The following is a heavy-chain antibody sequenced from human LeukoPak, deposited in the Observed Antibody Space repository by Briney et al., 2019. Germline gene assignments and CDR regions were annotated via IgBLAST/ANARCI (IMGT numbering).Heavy chain of an antibody. D-gene: IGHD3-22*01. Sequence: PGGSLRPSCEASGFTFSRYGMQWVRQAPGKGLEWVAVIWFNGDNEYYADSVKGRFTISRDNSMNTLFLQINSLNGEDTAVYFCARGGSGYCDDDNCYNGFDYWGQGTLVIVSS. J-gene: IGHJ4*02. V-gene: IGHV3-33*01. CDR2: IWFNGDNE. CDR1: GFTFSRYG. CDR3: ARGGSGYCDDDNCYNGFDY.